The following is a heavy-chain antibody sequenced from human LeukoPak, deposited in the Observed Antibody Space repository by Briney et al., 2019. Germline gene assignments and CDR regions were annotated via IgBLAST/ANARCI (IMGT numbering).Heavy chain of an antibody. V-gene: IGHV3-21*01. CDR1: GFTFSSYS. Sequence: PGGSLRLSCAASGFTFSSYSMNSVRQAPGKGLEWVSSISSSSSYIYYADSVKGRFTISRDNAKNSLYLQINSLRAEDTAVYYCARDGGGGRYCSSTSCPLAGTVYYYMDVWGKGTTVTVSS. D-gene: IGHD2-2*01. CDR3: ARDGGGGRYCSSTSCPLAGTVYYYMDV. J-gene: IGHJ6*03. CDR2: ISSSSSYI.